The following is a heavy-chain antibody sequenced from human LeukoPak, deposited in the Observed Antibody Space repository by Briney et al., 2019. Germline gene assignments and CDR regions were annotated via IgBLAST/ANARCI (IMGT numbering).Heavy chain of an antibody. D-gene: IGHD3-10*01. V-gene: IGHV3-33*01. J-gene: IGHJ4*02. CDR2: IWYDGSNK. CDR1: GFTFSSYG. CDR3: ARSRELGSGSYDSYYFDY. Sequence: PGRSLRLSCAASGFTFSSYGMHWVRQAPGKGLEWVAIIWYDGSNKYYADSVKGRFTISRDNSKNTLYLQMNSLRAEDTAVYYCARSRELGSGSYDSYYFDYWGQGTLVTVSS.